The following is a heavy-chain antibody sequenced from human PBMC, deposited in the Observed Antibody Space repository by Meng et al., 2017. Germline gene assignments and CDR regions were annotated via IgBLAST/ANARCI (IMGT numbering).Heavy chain of an antibody. V-gene: IGHV3-33*01. J-gene: IGHJ6*01. CDR2: IWYDGSNK. D-gene: IGHD2-15*01. Sequence: SLKISCAASGFTFSSYGMHWVRQAPGKGLEWVAVIWYDGSNKYYADSVKGRFTISRDNSKNTLYLQMNSLRAEDTAVYYCAREGYCSGGSCYSYYYYGMDVWGQGTTVTVSS. CDR1: GFTFSSYG. CDR3: AREGYCSGGSCYSYYYYGMDV.